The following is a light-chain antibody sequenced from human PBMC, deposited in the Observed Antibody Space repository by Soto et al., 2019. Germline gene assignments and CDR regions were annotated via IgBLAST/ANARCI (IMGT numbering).Light chain of an antibody. Sequence: QPVLTQPPSASGTPGQRVTISCSGSSSNIGTNTVIWYQQLPGAAPKRLIYSDNQRPSGVPDRFSGSKSGTSASLAISGLQSEDEADYYCAAWDVSLVVFGGGTKVTVL. CDR3: AAWDVSLVV. V-gene: IGLV1-44*01. CDR2: SDN. CDR1: SSNIGTNT. J-gene: IGLJ2*01.